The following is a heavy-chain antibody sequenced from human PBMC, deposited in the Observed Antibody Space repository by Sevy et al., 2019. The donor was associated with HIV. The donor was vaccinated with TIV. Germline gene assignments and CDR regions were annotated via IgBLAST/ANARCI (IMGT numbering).Heavy chain of an antibody. CDR2: ISGNNDYT. CDR3: ARDRNNYDRRGYPKGMDV. J-gene: IGHJ6*02. V-gene: IGHV1-18*01. D-gene: IGHD3-22*01. Sequence: ASVKVSCKASGYTFTRYGISWVRQAPGQGLEWMGWISGNNDYTNYAQKIQGRVTMTTDTSTSVAYMGLRSLRSDDTAVYYCARDRNNYDRRGYPKGMDVWGQGTTVTVSS. CDR1: GYTFTRYG.